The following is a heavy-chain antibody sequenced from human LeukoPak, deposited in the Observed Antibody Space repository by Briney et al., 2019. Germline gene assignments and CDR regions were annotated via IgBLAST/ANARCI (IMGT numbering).Heavy chain of an antibody. CDR1: GESFSGYY. J-gene: IGHJ5*02. Sequence: SETLSLTCAVYGESFSGYYWSWIRQPPGKGLEWIGEISHSGSTNYNPSLKSRVTMSVDTSKSQFSLNLMSVTAADTAVYYCMRDTGTTGEVKFDPWGQGTLVTVSS. CDR2: ISHSGST. CDR3: MRDTGTTGEVKFDP. D-gene: IGHD4-17*01. V-gene: IGHV4-34*01.